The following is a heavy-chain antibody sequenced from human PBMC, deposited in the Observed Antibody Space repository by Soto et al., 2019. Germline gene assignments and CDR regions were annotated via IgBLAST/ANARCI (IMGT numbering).Heavy chain of an antibody. J-gene: IGHJ6*02. V-gene: IGHV1-3*01. D-gene: IGHD1-26*01. CDR3: GRSVVGATGEILYNAMDV. Sequence: QVQLVQSGAEVKKPGASVQVSCKASGYTFTSYALHWVRQARGERPEWMGWINAANGDTKYSKKFQGRVTITRDTSASTGYMELSSLRSEDSAVYYCGRSVVGATGEILYNAMDVWGQVTTVTVS. CDR2: INAANGDT. CDR1: GYTFTSYA.